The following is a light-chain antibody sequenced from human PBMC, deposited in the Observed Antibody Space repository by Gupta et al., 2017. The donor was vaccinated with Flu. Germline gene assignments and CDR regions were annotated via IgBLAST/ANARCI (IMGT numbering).Light chain of an antibody. CDR2: DNN. Sequence: QSVLTHPPSVSAAPGQRLTISCTGTSSNFGAGYDVHWYQQLPGTAPKLLIYDNNHRASGVPDRFSGSKSGTSAPLAITGLQAEDEADYYCQSYDISLSGSVFGGGTKLTVL. CDR1: SSNFGAGYD. CDR3: QSYDISLSGSV. J-gene: IGLJ3*02. V-gene: IGLV1-40*01.